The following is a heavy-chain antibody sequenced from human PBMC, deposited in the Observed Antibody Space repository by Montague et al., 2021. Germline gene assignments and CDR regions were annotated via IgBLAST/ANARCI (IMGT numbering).Heavy chain of an antibody. Sequence: TLSLTCNVSGGAISSEGYYWSWIRQPQGKGLGWIGYTYSSGSTTYSPSLKSRITISVDTSQNQFSLRLTSVTAADTAVYFCASGNDYSGNCFDYWGQGTLVTVSS. V-gene: IGHV4-31*03. CDR2: TYSSGST. J-gene: IGHJ4*02. CDR3: ASGNDYSGNCFDY. D-gene: IGHD4-23*01. CDR1: GGAISSEGYY.